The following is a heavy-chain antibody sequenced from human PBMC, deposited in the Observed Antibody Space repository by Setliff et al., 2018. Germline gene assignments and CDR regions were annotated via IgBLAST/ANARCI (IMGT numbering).Heavy chain of an antibody. J-gene: IGHJ4*02. CDR2: ISYTGST. CDR3: ARLSPYNTGPPFDY. D-gene: IGHD2-8*02. Sequence: PSETLSLTCSVSGDSIFDNYWCWIRQSPGRGLEWIAYISYTGSTNYNPSLKSRVTISLDTSKNHFSLNLRSVTAADTAVYYCARLSPYNTGPPFDYWGQGTLVTVSS. CDR1: GDSIFDNY. V-gene: IGHV4-59*08.